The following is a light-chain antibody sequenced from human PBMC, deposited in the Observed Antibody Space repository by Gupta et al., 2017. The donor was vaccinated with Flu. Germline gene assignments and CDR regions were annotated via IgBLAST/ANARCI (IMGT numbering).Light chain of an antibody. CDR3: QQYHNWPFT. CDR2: GAS. J-gene: IGKJ3*01. Sequence: EIVMTQSPATLSVSPGDRATLSCRASQSVSSTLAWYQQKPGQAPRLLIYGASTRATGIPARFSGSGSGTEFTLTISSLQSEDFAVYYCQQYHNWPFTFGHGTNVDIK. V-gene: IGKV3-15*01. CDR1: QSVSST.